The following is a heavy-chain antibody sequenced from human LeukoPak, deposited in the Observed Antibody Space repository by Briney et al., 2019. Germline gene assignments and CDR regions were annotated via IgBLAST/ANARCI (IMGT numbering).Heavy chain of an antibody. CDR3: ARAAVLRFLEWAYIDY. CDR2: INHSGSA. Sequence: SETLSLTCAVYGGSFSGYYWSWIRQPPGKGLEWIGEINHSGSANYNPSLKSRVTISVDTSKNQFSLKLSSVTAADTAVYYCARAAVLRFLEWAYIDYWGQGTLVTVSS. D-gene: IGHD3-3*01. V-gene: IGHV4-34*01. J-gene: IGHJ4*02. CDR1: GGSFSGYY.